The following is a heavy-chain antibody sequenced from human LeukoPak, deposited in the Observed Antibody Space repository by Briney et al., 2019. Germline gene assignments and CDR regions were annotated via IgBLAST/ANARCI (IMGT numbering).Heavy chain of an antibody. CDR3: ATTGYSSGWYEDYYYYYYMDV. Sequence: SETLSLTCTVSGYSISSGYYWGWIRQPPGKGLEWIGSIYHSGSTYYNPSLKSRVTISIDTSKNQFSLKLSSVTAADTAVYYCATTGYSSGWYEDYYYYYYMDVWGKGTTVTVSS. V-gene: IGHV4-38-2*02. CDR1: GYSISSGYY. J-gene: IGHJ6*03. CDR2: IYHSGST. D-gene: IGHD6-19*01.